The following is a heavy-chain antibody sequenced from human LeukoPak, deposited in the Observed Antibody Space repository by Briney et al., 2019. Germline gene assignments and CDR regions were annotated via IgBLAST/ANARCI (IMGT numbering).Heavy chain of an antibody. CDR1: GGTFSSYA. D-gene: IGHD3-3*01. CDR3: ARDGSNYDFWSGSYYYYMDV. Sequence: ASVKVSCKASGGTFSSYAISWVRQAPGQGLEWMGWMNPNSGNTGYAQKFQGRVTITRNTSISTAYMELSSLRSEDTAVYYCARDGSNYDFWSGSYYYYMDVWGRGTTVTVSS. V-gene: IGHV1-8*03. CDR2: MNPNSGNT. J-gene: IGHJ6*03.